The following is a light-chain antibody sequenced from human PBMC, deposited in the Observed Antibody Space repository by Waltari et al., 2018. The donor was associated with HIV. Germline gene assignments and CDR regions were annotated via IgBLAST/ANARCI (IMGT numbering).Light chain of an antibody. V-gene: IGLV1-40*01. CDR1: SSDIGADYD. CDR2: GNT. CDR3: QSCDRSLRWV. J-gene: IGLJ1*01. Sequence: QSVLTQPPSVSGAPGQRVTIPCTGSSSDIGADYDVNWYQHLPGTAPKLLIYGNTNRPSGVPDRCSGSKSGTSASLAITGLQAEDEADYYCQSCDRSLRWVFGTGTKVTV.